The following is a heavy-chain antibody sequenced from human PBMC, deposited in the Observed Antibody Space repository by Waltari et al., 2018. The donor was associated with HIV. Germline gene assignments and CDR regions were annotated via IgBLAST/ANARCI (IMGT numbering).Heavy chain of an antibody. CDR1: GGSISSYY. CDR2: IYYSGST. J-gene: IGHJ6*02. V-gene: IGHV4-59*01. D-gene: IGHD2-21*01. Sequence: QVQLQESGPGLVKPSETLSLTCTVSGGSISSYYWSWIRQPPGKGLEWIGYIYYSGSTNHNPSLMSRVTIAVDTSKNQFSLKLSSVTAADTAVYYCARGVAFGGYYYGMDVWGQGTTVTVSS. CDR3: ARGVAFGGYYYGMDV.